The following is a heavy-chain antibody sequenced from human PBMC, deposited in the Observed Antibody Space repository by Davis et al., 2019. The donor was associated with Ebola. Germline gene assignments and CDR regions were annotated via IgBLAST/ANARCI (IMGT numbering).Heavy chain of an antibody. CDR2: ISGSGVDP. J-gene: IGHJ4*02. D-gene: IGHD5-18*01. CDR3: ARDGYDTYGYFSA. CDR1: GFTFSTYA. Sequence: GESLKISCAGSGFTFSTYAMTWVRQAPGKGLECVSRISGSGVDPHYADSVKGRFTISRDNSKNTLYLQMNSLRAEDTAVYHCARDGYDTYGYFSAWGQGTVVTVAS. V-gene: IGHV3-23*01.